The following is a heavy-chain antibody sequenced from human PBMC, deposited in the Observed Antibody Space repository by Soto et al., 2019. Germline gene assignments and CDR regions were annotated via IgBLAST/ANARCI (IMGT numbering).Heavy chain of an antibody. CDR1: GYTFTGYY. V-gene: IGHV1-2*02. J-gene: IGHJ5*02. D-gene: IGHD3-3*01. CDR2: INPNSGGT. CDR3: ARGLAVWSGYYRNWFDP. Sequence: ASVKVSCKASGYTFTGYYMHWVRQAPGQGLEWMGWINPNSGGTNYAQKFQGRVTMTRDTSISTAYMELSRLRSDDTAVYYCARGLAVWSGYYRNWFDPWGQGTLVT.